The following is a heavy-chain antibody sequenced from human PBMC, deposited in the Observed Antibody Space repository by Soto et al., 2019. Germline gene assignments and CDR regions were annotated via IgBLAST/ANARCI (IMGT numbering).Heavy chain of an antibody. J-gene: IGHJ4*02. CDR2: VYFSGSS. Sequence: SETLSLTCTVSAGSITSYYWSWIRQPPGKGLEWIGYVYFSGSSKYNPSLKSRITISVDRSKNQFSLKLTSVTAADTALYYCARRYGWLYFDYWGQGSLVTVSS. V-gene: IGHV4-59*08. D-gene: IGHD6-19*01. CDR3: ARRYGWLYFDY. CDR1: AGSITSYY.